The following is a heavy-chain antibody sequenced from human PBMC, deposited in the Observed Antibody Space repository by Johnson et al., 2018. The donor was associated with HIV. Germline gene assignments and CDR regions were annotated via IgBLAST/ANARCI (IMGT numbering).Heavy chain of an antibody. Sequence: QVLLVESGGGVVQPGRSLRLSCVASGFTFSRYAVHWFRQAPGKGLEWVAIITHDGSKKYYADSVQGRFTISRDDSKNTLYLQMNSLRAEDTAVYYCSTMVQGDPVAFDIWGQGTMVTVSS. CDR1: GFTFSRYA. D-gene: IGHD3-10*01. V-gene: IGHV3-30*04. CDR2: ITHDGSKK. J-gene: IGHJ3*02. CDR3: STMVQGDPVAFDI.